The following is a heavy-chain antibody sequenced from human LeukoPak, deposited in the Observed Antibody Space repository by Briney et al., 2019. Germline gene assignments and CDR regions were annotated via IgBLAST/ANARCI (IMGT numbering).Heavy chain of an antibody. CDR2: IIPIFGTA. CDR1: RGTFSSYA. V-gene: IGHV1-69*13. Sequence: GASVKVSCKASRGTFSSYAISWVRQAPGQGLEWMGGIIPIFGTANYAQKFQGRVTITADESTSTAYMELSSLRSEDTAVYYCASLGRQWLGLDYWGQGTLVTVSS. J-gene: IGHJ4*02. D-gene: IGHD6-19*01. CDR3: ASLGRQWLGLDY.